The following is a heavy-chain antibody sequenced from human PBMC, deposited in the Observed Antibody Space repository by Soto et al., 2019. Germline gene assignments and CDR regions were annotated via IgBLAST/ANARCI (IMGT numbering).Heavy chain of an antibody. CDR1: GYTFTSCG. J-gene: IGHJ4*02. CDR2: ISAYNGNT. V-gene: IGHV1-18*04. CDR3: ARVDVGSGCFNY. Sequence: ASVKVSCKASGYTFTSCGITWVRQAPGQGLEWMGWISAYNGNTNYAQKLQGRVTMTTDTSTSTAYMELRSLRSDDTAVYYCARVDVGSGCFNYWGQGTLVTVGS. D-gene: IGHD6-19*01.